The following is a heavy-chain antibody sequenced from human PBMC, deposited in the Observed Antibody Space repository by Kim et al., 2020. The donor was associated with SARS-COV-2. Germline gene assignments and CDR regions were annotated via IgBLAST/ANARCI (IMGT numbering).Heavy chain of an antibody. V-gene: IGHV1-2*02. Sequence: NSGGTNYAQKFQGRVTMTRDPSISTAYMGLSRLRSDDTAVYYCARLFDPWGQGTLVTVSS. J-gene: IGHJ5*02. CDR2: NSGGT. CDR3: ARLFDP.